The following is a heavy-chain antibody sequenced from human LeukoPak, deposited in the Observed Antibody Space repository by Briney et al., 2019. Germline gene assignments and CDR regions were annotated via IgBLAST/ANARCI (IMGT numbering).Heavy chain of an antibody. D-gene: IGHD6-19*01. V-gene: IGHV3-23*01. CDR2: ISGSGGST. J-gene: IGHJ4*02. Sequence: PGGSLRLSCAASGFTFSSYAMSWVRQAPGKGLEWVSAISGSGGSTYYADSVKGRFTISRDNSKNTLYLQMNSLRAEDTAVYYCAKGGSGWYLSGYFDYWGQGTLVTVSS. CDR3: AKGGSGWYLSGYFDY. CDR1: GFTFSSYA.